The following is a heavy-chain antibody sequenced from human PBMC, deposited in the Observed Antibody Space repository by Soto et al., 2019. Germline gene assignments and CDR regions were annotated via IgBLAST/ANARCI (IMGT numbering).Heavy chain of an antibody. D-gene: IGHD2-8*01. V-gene: IGHV1-2*04. CDR2: INPKSGGT. J-gene: IGHJ6*02. CDR3: ARGHSTDCSNGVCSFFYNHEMDV. CDR1: GYSFTDYH. Sequence: ASVKVSCKASGYSFTDYHIHWVRQAPGQGLDWLGRINPKSGGTSTAQKFQGWVTMTRDRSISTVYMELTRLRSDDTAVYFCARGHSTDCSNGVCSFFYNHEMDVWGQ.